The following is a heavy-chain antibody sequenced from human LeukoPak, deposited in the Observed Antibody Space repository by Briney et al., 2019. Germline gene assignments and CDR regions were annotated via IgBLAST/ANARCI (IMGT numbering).Heavy chain of an antibody. D-gene: IGHD3-22*01. Sequence: GGSLRLSCAASGFSFTTYWMTWVRQAPGKGLQWVANINEDGSVKYYVDSVKGRFTISRDNTKNSLYLQMDTLRAEDTAVYYCARAPGTMIVVDYWGQGTLVTVSS. CDR2: INEDGSVK. V-gene: IGHV3-7*01. CDR3: ARAPGTMIVVDY. CDR1: GFSFTTYW. J-gene: IGHJ4*02.